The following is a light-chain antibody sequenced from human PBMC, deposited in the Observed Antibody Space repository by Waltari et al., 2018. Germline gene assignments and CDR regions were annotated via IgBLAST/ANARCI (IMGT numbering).Light chain of an antibody. CDR2: SAS. CDR3: QQLNSYSYT. J-gene: IGKJ2*01. V-gene: IGKV1-9*01. CDR1: QGISNY. Sequence: DIQLTQSPSFLSASVRDRVTITCRASQGISNYLAWYQQKPGKAPKLLIYSASTLQSGVPSRFSGSGSGTEFSLTISSLQPEDFATYYCQQLNSYSYTFGQGTKLEIK.